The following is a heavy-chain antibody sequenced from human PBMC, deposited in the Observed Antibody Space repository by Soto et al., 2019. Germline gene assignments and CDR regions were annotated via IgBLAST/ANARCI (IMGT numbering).Heavy chain of an antibody. CDR1: GFTFADYT. J-gene: IGHJ4*02. Sequence: GGSLRLSCTGSGFTFADYTMSWVRQAPGKGLEWVGLIRSDANGGTTHYAASVHGGFIISRDDSRGIAFLQMNNLKSEDTAVYYCTRVGKFDYWGQGTLVTVSS. CDR3: TRVGKFDY. CDR2: IRSDANGGTT. D-gene: IGHD1-26*01. V-gene: IGHV3-49*04.